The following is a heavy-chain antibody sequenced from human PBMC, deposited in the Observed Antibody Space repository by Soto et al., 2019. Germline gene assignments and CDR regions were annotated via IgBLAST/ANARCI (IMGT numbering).Heavy chain of an antibody. J-gene: IGHJ4*02. CDR3: ARRVVVVAATSEGHIDY. V-gene: IGHV4-39*01. CDR2: IYYSGST. Sequence: LSETLSLTCTVSGGSISSSSYYWGWIRQPPGKGLEWIGSIYYSGSTYYNPSLKSRVTISVDTSKNQFSLKLSSVTAADTAVYYCARRVVVVAATSEGHIDYWGQGTLVTVSS. CDR1: GGSISSSSYY. D-gene: IGHD2-15*01.